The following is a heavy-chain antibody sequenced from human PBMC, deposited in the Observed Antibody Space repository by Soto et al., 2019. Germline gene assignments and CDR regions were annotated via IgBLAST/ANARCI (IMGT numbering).Heavy chain of an antibody. V-gene: IGHV1-2*04. D-gene: IGHD3-22*01. CDR1: GYTFTDYY. J-gene: IGHJ4*02. Sequence: QVQLVQSGAEVKKPGASVKVSCKASGYTFTDYYMHWVRQARGQGLAWMGWINPNSGGTNYAQKFQGWVTMTRDTSISTAYMELSRLTSDDTAVYYCATQRLGDASCGSPFDYWGQGTPVTVSS. CDR3: ATQRLGDASCGSPFDY. CDR2: INPNSGGT.